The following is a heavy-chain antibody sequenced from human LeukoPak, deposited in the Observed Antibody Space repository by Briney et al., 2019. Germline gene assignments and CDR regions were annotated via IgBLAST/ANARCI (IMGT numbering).Heavy chain of an antibody. D-gene: IGHD1-14*01. Sequence: GGSLRLSCAASGFTFSSYSMNWVRQAPGKGLEWVSYISSSSGTIYYADSVKGRFTISRDNAKDSLFLQMNSLRDEDTAVYYCARVGPDGINYYYYYGMDVWGQGTTVTVSS. CDR3: ARVGPDGINYYYYYGMDV. CDR1: GFTFSSYS. CDR2: ISSSSGTI. J-gene: IGHJ6*02. V-gene: IGHV3-48*02.